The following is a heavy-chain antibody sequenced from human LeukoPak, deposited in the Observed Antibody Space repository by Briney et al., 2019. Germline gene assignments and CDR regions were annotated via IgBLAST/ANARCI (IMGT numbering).Heavy chain of an antibody. CDR2: ISSSSSYI. J-gene: IGHJ4*02. Sequence: GGSLRLSCAASGFTFSSYSMNWVRQAPGKGLEWVSSISSSSSYIYYADSVKGRFTISRDNAKNSLYLQMNSLRAEDTAVYYCARDQLQYFDWLHPFDYWGQGTLVTVSS. D-gene: IGHD3-9*01. CDR3: ARDQLQYFDWLHPFDY. V-gene: IGHV3-21*01. CDR1: GFTFSSYS.